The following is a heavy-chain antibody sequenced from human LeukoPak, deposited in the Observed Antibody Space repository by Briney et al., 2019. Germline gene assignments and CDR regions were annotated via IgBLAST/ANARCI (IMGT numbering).Heavy chain of an antibody. CDR2: ISSSGSTI. CDR1: EFTFSDYS. CDR3: ARAFCVGECFVLHIFFDS. D-gene: IGHD2-21*01. V-gene: IGHV3-48*04. Sequence: PGGSLRLSCAASEFTFSDYSMNWVRQAPGKGLEWVSYISSSGSTIYYADSVKGRFTISGDNAKNSLYLQMNSLRAEDTAVYYCARAFCVGECFVLHIFFDSWGQGTLVTVSS. J-gene: IGHJ4*02.